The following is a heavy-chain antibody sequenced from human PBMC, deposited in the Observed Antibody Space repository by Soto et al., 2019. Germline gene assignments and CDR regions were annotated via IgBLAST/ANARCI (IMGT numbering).Heavy chain of an antibody. Sequence: EVQLVQSGGGLVQPGGSLRLSCAASGFTFKSHWMHWLRQGPGKELVWVSRLSSDGSVTNYVDSVKGRFTSSRDNAKSTLYLQMNSLRVDDTAIYYCASPAYSTPAGLEEPFDYWGPGTMVTVSS. CDR1: GFTFKSHW. CDR2: LSSDGSVT. V-gene: IGHV3-74*01. D-gene: IGHD6-13*01. J-gene: IGHJ4*02. CDR3: ASPAYSTPAGLEEPFDY.